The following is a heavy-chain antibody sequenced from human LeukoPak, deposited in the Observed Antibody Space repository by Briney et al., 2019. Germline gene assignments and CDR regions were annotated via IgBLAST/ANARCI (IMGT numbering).Heavy chain of an antibody. D-gene: IGHD5-18*01. Sequence: ASVKVSCKASGGTFSSYAISWVRQAPGQGLEWMGGIIPIFGTANYAQKFQGRVTITADESTSTAYMELSSLRSEGTAVYYCARDGNRGYSYGLGYYYGMDAWGQGTTVTVSS. CDR2: IIPIFGTA. V-gene: IGHV1-69*13. J-gene: IGHJ6*02. CDR1: GGTFSSYA. CDR3: ARDGNRGYSYGLGYYYGMDA.